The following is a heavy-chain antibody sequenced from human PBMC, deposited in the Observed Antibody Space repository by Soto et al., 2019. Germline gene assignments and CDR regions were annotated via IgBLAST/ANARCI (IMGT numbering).Heavy chain of an antibody. CDR3: GGAAYNNDGLDV. Sequence: DVQLVESGGDLVQPGGSLRLSCATYGFTFSNYWMTWVRQAPGKGLEWVAHINKDGSEKSHVDSVKGRFTISRDNAKNSLYLQMNRLRAEDAAVYDCGGAAYNNDGLDVWGQGSTVTVS. D-gene: IGHD1-1*01. CDR2: INKDGSEK. CDR1: GFTFSNYW. V-gene: IGHV3-7*04. J-gene: IGHJ6*02.